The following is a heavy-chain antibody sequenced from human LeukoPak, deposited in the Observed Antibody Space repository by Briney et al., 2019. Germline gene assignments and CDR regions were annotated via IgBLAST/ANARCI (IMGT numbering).Heavy chain of an antibody. CDR3: ARRQYGSGSPLYY. CDR2: MNPNSGNT. CDR1: VYTFTNYD. J-gene: IGHJ4*02. Sequence: GASVNVSCKASVYTFTNYDINWVRQTTGQGREWMGWMNPNSGNTGYAQKFQGRVTITGNTSLTTAYMELSSLRSEDTAVYYCARRQYGSGSPLYYWGQGTLVTVSS. V-gene: IGHV1-8*01. D-gene: IGHD3-10*01.